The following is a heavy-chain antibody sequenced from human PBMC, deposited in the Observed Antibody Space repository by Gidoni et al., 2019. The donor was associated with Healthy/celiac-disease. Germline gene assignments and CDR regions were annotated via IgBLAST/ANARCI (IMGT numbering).Heavy chain of an antibody. CDR3: AHRRGVFGGVIVIGYYFDY. Sequence: QTTLKESGPTLVIPTPTLTLTCTLSGFSLITSGESVGWNRQPPGKALEWLALIYWNDDKRDSPSLKSRLTITKDTSKNQVVLTMTNMDPVDTATYYCAHRRGVFGGVIVIGYYFDYWGQGTLVTVSS. CDR2: IYWNDDK. CDR1: GFSLITSGES. D-gene: IGHD3-16*02. V-gene: IGHV2-5*01. J-gene: IGHJ4*02.